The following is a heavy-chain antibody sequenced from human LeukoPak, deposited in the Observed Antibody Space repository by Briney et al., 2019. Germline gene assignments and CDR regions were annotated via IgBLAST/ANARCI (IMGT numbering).Heavy chain of an antibody. D-gene: IGHD5-24*01. CDR1: GFTFGSYW. CDR3: ARGRNGFFDY. CDR2: INSGGGRT. J-gene: IGHJ4*01. Sequence: PGGSLRLSCAASGFTFGSYWMHWVRQAPGKGLVWVSQINSGGGRTRYADSVKGRLTISRDNAKNTVYLQINSLRAEDTAMYYCARGRNGFFDYWGHGTLVTVSS. V-gene: IGHV3-74*01.